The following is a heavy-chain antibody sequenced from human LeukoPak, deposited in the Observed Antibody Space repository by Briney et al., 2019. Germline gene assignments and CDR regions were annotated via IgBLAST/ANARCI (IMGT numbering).Heavy chain of an antibody. V-gene: IGHV3-7*01. D-gene: IGHD1-26*01. Sequence: PGGSLRLSCAASGFTFSSYWMSWVRQAPGKGLEWVANIKQDGSEKYYVDPVKGRFTISRDNAKNSLYLQMNSLRAEDTAVYYCARGIYSGTYYVGYWGQGTLVTVSS. CDR2: IKQDGSEK. CDR1: GFTFSSYW. J-gene: IGHJ4*02. CDR3: ARGIYSGTYYVGY.